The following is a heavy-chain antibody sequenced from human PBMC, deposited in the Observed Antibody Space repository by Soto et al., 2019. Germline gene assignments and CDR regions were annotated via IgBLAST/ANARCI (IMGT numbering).Heavy chain of an antibody. CDR1: GGSMSENDYY. D-gene: IGHD3-10*02. CDR2: IYDTWTT. CDR3: ARGIVRGGFDI. V-gene: IGHV4-30-4*01. J-gene: IGHJ3*02. Sequence: QVQLQEAGPGLVRPSQTLSLTCTVAGGSMSENDYYWSWLRQSPGRGLQWIGYIYDTWTTSYSPSLKSRVTMSADTSRNQFSLKLTSVTAADTALYFCARGIVRGGFDIWGQGTLVTVSS.